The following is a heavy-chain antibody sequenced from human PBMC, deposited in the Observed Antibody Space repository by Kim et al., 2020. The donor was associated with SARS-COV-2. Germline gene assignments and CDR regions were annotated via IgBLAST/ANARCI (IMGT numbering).Heavy chain of an antibody. V-gene: IGHV3-30*02. CDR3: AKPTTYYYDSSGYPWYFDL. D-gene: IGHD3-22*01. Sequence: GRFTISRDNSKNTLYLQMNSLRAEDTAVYYCAKPTTYYYDSSGYPWYFDLWGRGTLVTVSS. J-gene: IGHJ2*01.